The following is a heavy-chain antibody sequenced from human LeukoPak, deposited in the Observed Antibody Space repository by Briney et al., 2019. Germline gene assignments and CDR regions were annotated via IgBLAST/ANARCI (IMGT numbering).Heavy chain of an antibody. V-gene: IGHV4-34*01. J-gene: IGHJ4*02. Sequence: SETLSLTCAVFGGSFSGYNWNWIRQPPGKGLEWIGEINHSGSTNYSPSLKSRVTLSVDTSKNQFSLQLASVTASDTAAYYCARHLEYTPGSGAYGYFDNWGQGTLVTVSS. CDR2: INHSGST. CDR3: ARHLEYTPGSGAYGYFDN. CDR1: GGSFSGYN. D-gene: IGHD1-26*01.